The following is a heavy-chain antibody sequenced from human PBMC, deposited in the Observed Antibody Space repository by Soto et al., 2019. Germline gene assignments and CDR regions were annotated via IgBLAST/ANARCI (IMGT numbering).Heavy chain of an antibody. V-gene: IGHV1-18*01. D-gene: IGHD2-2*01. CDR1: GYTFTSYG. J-gene: IGHJ3*02. Sequence: GASVKVSCKASGYTFTSYGISWVRQAPGQGLEWMGWISAYNGNTNCAQKLQGRVTMTTDTSTSTAYMELRSLRSDDTAVYYCARDYLGGLRKKFVVVVPAAGSGTGGHAFDIWGQGTMVTVSS. CDR3: ARDYLGGLRKKFVVVVPAAGSGTGGHAFDI. CDR2: ISAYNGNT.